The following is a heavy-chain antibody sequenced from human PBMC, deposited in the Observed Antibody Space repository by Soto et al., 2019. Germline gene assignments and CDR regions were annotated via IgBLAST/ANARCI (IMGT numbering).Heavy chain of an antibody. CDR2: INHSGST. V-gene: IGHV4-34*01. Sequence: SETLSLTCAVYGGSFSGYYWSWIRQPPGKGLEWIGEINHSGSTNYNPSLKSRVTISVDTSKNQFSLKMSSVTAADTAVYYCARGIRGITIFGVVTYNWFDPWGQGTLVTVSS. CDR3: ARGIRGITIFGVVTYNWFDP. J-gene: IGHJ5*02. D-gene: IGHD3-3*01. CDR1: GGSFSGYY.